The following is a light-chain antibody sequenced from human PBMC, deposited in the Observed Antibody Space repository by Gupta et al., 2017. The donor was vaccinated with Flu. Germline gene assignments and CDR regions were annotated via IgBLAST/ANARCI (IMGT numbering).Light chain of an antibody. CDR3: QQSYSTSWT. CDR2: AAS. Sequence: DIQMTQSPSSLSASVGDRVTITCRASQSISSYLNWYQQKPGKAPKLLIYAASSLQSGVPSRFSGSGSGTDFTLTISRLQPGDFATYYCQQSYSTSWTFGQGTKVEIK. J-gene: IGKJ1*01. CDR1: QSISSY. V-gene: IGKV1-39*01.